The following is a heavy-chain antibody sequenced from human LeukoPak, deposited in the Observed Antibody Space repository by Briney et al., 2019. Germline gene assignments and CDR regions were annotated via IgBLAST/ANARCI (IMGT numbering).Heavy chain of an antibody. V-gene: IGHV3-53*01. Sequence: GGSLRLSCAASGITVSSNYMTWVRQAQWKGLEWVSVIYSGDSTYYAVSVKGRFTISRDNSKNTLYLQMNSLRAEDTAVYYCARRYFDYWGQGTLVTVSS. CDR2: IYSGDST. J-gene: IGHJ4*02. CDR1: GITVSSNY. CDR3: ARRYFDY.